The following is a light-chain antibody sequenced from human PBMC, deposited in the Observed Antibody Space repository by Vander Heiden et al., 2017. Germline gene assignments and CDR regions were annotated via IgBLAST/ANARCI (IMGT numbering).Light chain of an antibody. V-gene: IGLV2-8*01. CDR1: SSDVGGCNY. CDR3: SSYAGSNDLV. J-gene: IGLJ2*01. CDR2: EVS. Sequence: SPLTQPPPASGSPGPSVTISCTGTSSDVGGCNYVPWYQQHPGNAPKLMIYEVSKRPSGVPDRFSGSKSGNSASLTVSGLQAEDEADYYCSSYAGSNDLVFGGGTKLTVL.